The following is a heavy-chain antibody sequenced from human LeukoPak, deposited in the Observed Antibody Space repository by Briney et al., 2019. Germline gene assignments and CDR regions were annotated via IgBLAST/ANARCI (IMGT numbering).Heavy chain of an antibody. CDR3: ARHRGPIAADGWFDP. D-gene: IGHD6-13*01. CDR2: IYYSGST. Sequence: SETLSLTCTVSGGSISSSSYYWGWIRQPPGKGLEWIGSIYYSGSTYYNPSLKSRVTISVDTSKNQFSLKLSSVTAADTAVYYCARHRGPIAADGWFDPWGQGTLVTVSS. CDR1: GGSISSSSYY. J-gene: IGHJ5*02. V-gene: IGHV4-39*01.